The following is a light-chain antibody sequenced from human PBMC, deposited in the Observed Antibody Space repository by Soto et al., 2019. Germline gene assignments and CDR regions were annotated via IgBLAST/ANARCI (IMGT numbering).Light chain of an antibody. CDR3: SSYAASNNFYFV. Sequence: QSVLTQPPPASGGPWQSVTLSLAGTSSDVVGYNYVSWYQQYPGRAPKLMIYEVTKRPSGVPDRFSGSKSGNTASLTVSGLQAEDEADYYCSSYAASNNFYFVFGGGTKVTVL. CDR2: EVT. V-gene: IGLV2-8*01. J-gene: IGLJ3*02. CDR1: SSDVVGYNY.